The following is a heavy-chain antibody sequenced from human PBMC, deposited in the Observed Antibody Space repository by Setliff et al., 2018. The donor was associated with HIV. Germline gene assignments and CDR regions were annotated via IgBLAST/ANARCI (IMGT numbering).Heavy chain of an antibody. J-gene: IGHJ6*02. CDR2: IESKTDGGTI. D-gene: IGHD3-22*01. CDR1: GFTFSKAW. V-gene: IGHV3-15*04. Sequence: GGSLRLSCAASGFTFSKAWMNWVRQAPGKGLEWVGRIESKTDGGTIDYAAPVKGRFTISRDDSEDMLYLQMNSLKTEDTAVYYCTTAHYFDLRSPFGNYYCARDVDHMMDVWGQGTTVTVSS. CDR3: TTAHYFDLRSPFGNYYCARDVDHMMDV.